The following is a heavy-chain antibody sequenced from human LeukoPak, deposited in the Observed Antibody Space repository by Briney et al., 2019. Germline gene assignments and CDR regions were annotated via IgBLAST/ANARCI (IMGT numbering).Heavy chain of an antibody. CDR1: GFTFSTYS. CDR2: IGGSGTTI. D-gene: IGHD2-15*01. J-gene: IGHJ6*02. V-gene: IGHV3-48*04. CDR3: ARDSGGSTTYYYYGMDV. Sequence: PGGSLRLSCAASGFTFSTYSMNWVRQAPGKGLEWISHIGGSGTTIYHADSVKGRFTISRDNAKNSLYLQMNSLRAEDTAVYYCARDSGGSTTYYYYGMDVWGQGTTVTVSS.